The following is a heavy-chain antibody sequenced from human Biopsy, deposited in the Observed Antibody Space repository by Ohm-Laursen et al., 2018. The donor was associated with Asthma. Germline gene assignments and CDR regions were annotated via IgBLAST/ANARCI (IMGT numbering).Heavy chain of an antibody. D-gene: IGHD3-22*01. CDR2: THYSGTT. CDR3: ARVRGAFYESSVKNAFDV. Sequence: SETLSLTCAVSGGSIDIYYWGWIRQPPGKGLEYIGYTHYSGTTNTDPSLTGRVTMSVDTSKNQFSLKVTSVTAADTAVYFCARVRGAFYESSVKNAFDVWGQGTMVTVSS. V-gene: IGHV4-59*01. J-gene: IGHJ3*01. CDR1: GGSIDIYY.